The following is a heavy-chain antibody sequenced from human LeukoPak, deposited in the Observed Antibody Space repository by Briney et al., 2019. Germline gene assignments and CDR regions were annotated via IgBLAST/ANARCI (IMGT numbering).Heavy chain of an antibody. CDR2: ISPTGSTT. J-gene: IGHJ4*02. Sequence: GGSLRLSCTASGLSFRGHWMHWARQLPGKGLVWVSRISPTGSTTSYADSVKGRFTVSRDNAKNTLYLQVNNLRAEDTAVYYRARGPNSNWSGLDFWGQGTLLTVSS. D-gene: IGHD6-6*01. V-gene: IGHV3-74*01. CDR3: ARGPNSNWSGLDF. CDR1: GLSFRGHW.